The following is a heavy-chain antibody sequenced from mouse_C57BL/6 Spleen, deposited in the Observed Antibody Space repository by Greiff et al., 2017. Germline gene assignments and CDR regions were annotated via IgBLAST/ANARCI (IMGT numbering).Heavy chain of an antibody. J-gene: IGHJ4*01. D-gene: IGHD1-1*02. CDR3: ARFETMAGHYAMDY. CDR2: IDPSDSYT. Sequence: QVQLQQSGAELVMPGASVKLSCKASGYTFTSYWMHWVKQRPGQGLEWIGEIDPSDSYTNYDQKFKGKSTLTVDKTSSNAYMQLSSLTSEDSAVYYCARFETMAGHYAMDYWGQGTSVTVSS. CDR1: GYTFTSYW. V-gene: IGHV1-69*01.